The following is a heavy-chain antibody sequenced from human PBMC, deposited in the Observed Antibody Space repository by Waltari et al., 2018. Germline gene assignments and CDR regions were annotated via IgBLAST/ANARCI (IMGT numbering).Heavy chain of an antibody. Sequence: QVQLQESGPGLVKPSQTLSLTCTVSGGSISSGSYYWTWIRQPAGKGLEWIGRIYTSGNTNYNPSLKSRVTISVDTSKNQFSLKLSSVTAADTAVYYCARELATIFGDVMIPFGGYEIWGHGATVAVSS. CDR2: IYTSGNT. CDR1: GGSISSGSYY. J-gene: IGHJ3*02. V-gene: IGHV4-61*02. D-gene: IGHD3-3*01. CDR3: ARELATIFGDVMIPFGGYEI.